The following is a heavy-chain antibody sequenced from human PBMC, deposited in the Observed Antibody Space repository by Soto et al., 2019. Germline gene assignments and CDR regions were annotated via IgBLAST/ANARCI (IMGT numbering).Heavy chain of an antibody. J-gene: IGHJ5*02. CDR3: ARPRYFDWLAQEYYWFDP. V-gene: IGHV4-39*01. Sequence: SETLSLTCTVSGGSISTTSYYWGWIRQPPGKGLEWVGSISYSGNTYYNPSLKSRVTISIDTSKNQFSLKLSSVTAADTALYYCARPRYFDWLAQEYYWFDPWGQGTLVTVSS. CDR1: GGSISTTSYY. D-gene: IGHD3-9*01. CDR2: ISYSGNT.